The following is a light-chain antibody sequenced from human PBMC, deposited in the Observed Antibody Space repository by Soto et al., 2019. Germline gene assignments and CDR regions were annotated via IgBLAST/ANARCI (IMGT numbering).Light chain of an antibody. CDR1: SSDVGAYNY. CDR3: LSYTTSGTYV. Sequence: QSALTQPASVSGSPRQSITISCTGTSSDVGAYNYVSWYQQYPDKAPKVMIYDVSNRPSGVSNRFSGSKSGNTASLTISGLQAEDEADYYCLSYTTSGTYVFGTGTKLTVL. V-gene: IGLV2-14*01. CDR2: DVS. J-gene: IGLJ1*01.